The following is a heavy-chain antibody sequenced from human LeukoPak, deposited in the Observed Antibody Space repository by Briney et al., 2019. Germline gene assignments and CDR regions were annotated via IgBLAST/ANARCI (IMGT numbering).Heavy chain of an antibody. Sequence: SETLSLTCTVSGGSISGYYYYWIRQPPGKGLEWIGCICNSGSPNYNPSLKSRVTISGDTSRNQFSLRLSSVTAADTAVYFCARRNYGDYDHYFDFWGQGILVTVSS. CDR1: GGSISGYY. CDR2: ICNSGSP. D-gene: IGHD4-17*01. V-gene: IGHV4-59*08. J-gene: IGHJ4*02. CDR3: ARRNYGDYDHYFDF.